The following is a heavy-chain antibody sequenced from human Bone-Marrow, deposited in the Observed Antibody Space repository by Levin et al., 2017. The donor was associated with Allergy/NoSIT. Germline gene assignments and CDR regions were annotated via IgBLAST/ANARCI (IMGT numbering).Heavy chain of an antibody. J-gene: IGHJ3*01. CDR2: IYRGGTT. CDR1: GLTVSTNY. D-gene: IGHD5/OR15-5a*01. CDR3: ARGPITVSPPGGDAFDR. V-gene: IGHV3-53*01. Sequence: GESLKISCAASGLTVSTNYMTWVRQAPGKGLEWVSVIYRGGTTYYADSVKGRFTISRDNSKNTMYLQMDSLRDDDTAVYYCARGPITVSPPGGDAFDRWGQGTMVTVSS.